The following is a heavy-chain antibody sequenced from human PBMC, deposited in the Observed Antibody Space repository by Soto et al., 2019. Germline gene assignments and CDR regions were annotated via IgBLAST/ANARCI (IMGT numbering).Heavy chain of an antibody. CDR2: ISSSGSTI. CDR1: GFTFSDYY. J-gene: IGHJ4*02. D-gene: IGHD3-9*01. CDR3: ARVRSYDILTGYSLGY. Sequence: GGSLRLSCAASGFTFSDYYMSWIRQAPGKGLEWVSYISSSGSTIYYADSVKGRFTISRDNAKNSLYLQMNSLRAEDTAVYYCARVRSYDILTGYSLGYWGQGNLVTVSS. V-gene: IGHV3-11*01.